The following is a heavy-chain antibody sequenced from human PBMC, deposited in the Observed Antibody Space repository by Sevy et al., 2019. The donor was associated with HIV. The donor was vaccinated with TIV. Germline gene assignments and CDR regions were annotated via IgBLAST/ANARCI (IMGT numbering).Heavy chain of an antibody. D-gene: IGHD3-3*02. CDR3: ATVAAGGPLSHFWSGSNWFDP. Sequence: GESLKISCKVSGYSFTTYWIAWVRQMPGKGLEWMGIIYPGDSNTRYSPSLQGQITFSVDKSITTAYLQWHSLKASDTAIYYGATVAAGGPLSHFWSGSNWFDPWGRGTLVTVSS. CDR1: GYSFTTYW. J-gene: IGHJ5*02. CDR2: IYPGDSNT. V-gene: IGHV5-51*01.